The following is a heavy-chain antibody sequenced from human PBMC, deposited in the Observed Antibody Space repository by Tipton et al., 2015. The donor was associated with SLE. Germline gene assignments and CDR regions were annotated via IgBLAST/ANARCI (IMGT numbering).Heavy chain of an antibody. Sequence: TLSLTCAVSGYSISSGYYWGWIRQPPGKGLEWIGSIYYSGNIYYNPSLKSRVTISVDTSKNQFSLKLSSVTAADTAVYYCARSAGYGSNWAHFDYWGQGTLVTVSS. D-gene: IGHD6-13*01. CDR3: ARSAGYGSNWAHFDY. J-gene: IGHJ4*02. CDR2: IYYSGNI. CDR1: GYSISSGYY. V-gene: IGHV4-38-2*01.